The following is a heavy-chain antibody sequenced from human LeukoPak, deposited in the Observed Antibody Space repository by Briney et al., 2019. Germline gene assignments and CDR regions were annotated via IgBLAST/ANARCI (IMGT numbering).Heavy chain of an antibody. CDR2: IYSGGST. J-gene: IGHJ4*02. Sequence: GGSLRLSCAASGFTFDDYAMHWVRQAPGKGLEWVSVIYSGGSTYYADSVKGRFTISRDNSKNTLYLQMNSLRAEDTAVYYCARDRRDIGGYYSDYWGQGTLVTVSS. D-gene: IGHD3-22*01. CDR3: ARDRRDIGGYYSDY. V-gene: IGHV3-53*01. CDR1: GFTFDDYA.